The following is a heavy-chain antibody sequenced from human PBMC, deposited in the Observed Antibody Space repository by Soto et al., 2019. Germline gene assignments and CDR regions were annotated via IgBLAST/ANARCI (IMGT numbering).Heavy chain of an antibody. CDR1: GYTFASYY. CDR3: ARAPYYYDSSGYPFDYGMDV. Sequence: ASVKVSCKASGYTFASYYMHWVRQAPGQGLEWMGIINPSGGSTSYAQKFQGRVTMTRDTSTSTVYMELSSLRSEDTAVYYCARAPYYYDSSGYPFDYGMDVWGQGTTVTV. V-gene: IGHV1-46*03. D-gene: IGHD3-22*01. CDR2: INPSGGST. J-gene: IGHJ6*02.